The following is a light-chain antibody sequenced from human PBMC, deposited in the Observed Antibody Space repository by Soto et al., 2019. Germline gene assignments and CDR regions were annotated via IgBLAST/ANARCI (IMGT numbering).Light chain of an antibody. CDR1: QGISSY. J-gene: IGKJ1*01. V-gene: IGKV1-8*01. Sequence: AIRMTQSPSSFSASTGDRVTITCRASQGISSYLAWSQQKPGKAPKLLIYAASTLQSGVPSRFSGSGSGTDFTLTISSLQSEDFATYYCQQYASYPQTFGQGNKLEIK. CDR3: QQYASYPQT. CDR2: AAS.